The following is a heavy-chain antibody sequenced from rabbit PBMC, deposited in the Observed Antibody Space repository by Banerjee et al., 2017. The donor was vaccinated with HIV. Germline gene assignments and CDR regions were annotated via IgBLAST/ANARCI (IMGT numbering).Heavy chain of an antibody. Sequence: QEQLVESGGGLVQPEGSLTVTCTASGFSFSDGYVMCWVRQAPGKGLEWIACINAVTGKAVYASWAKGRFTFSKTSSTTVTLQMTSLTAAGTATYFCARDTGTSFSTYGMDLWGQGTLVTVS. J-gene: IGHJ6*01. D-gene: IGHD7-1*01. CDR3: ARDTGTSFSTYGMDL. CDR1: GFSFSDGYV. CDR2: INAVTGKA. V-gene: IGHV1S45*01.